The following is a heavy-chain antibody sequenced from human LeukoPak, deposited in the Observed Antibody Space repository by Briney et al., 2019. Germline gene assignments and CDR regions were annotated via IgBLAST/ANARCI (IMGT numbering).Heavy chain of an antibody. D-gene: IGHD1-26*01. CDR1: GFSFSNYA. CDR3: AKASGTYYYYFYYMDV. CDR2: ISANGGSA. J-gene: IGHJ6*03. V-gene: IGHV3-23*01. Sequence: SGGSLRLSCAASGFSFSNYAMNWVRQAPGKGLEWVSAISANGGSAYYTDSVKGRFTISRDNSKNTLYLQMNSLRAEDTAVYYCAKASGTYYYYFYYMDVGGKGTTVTVSS.